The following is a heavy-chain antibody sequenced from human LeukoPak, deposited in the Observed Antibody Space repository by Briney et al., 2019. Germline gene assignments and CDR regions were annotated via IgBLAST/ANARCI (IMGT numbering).Heavy chain of an antibody. CDR3: ASKRWLQSSFDY. Sequence: GGSLRLSCAASGFTFSSYSMNWVRQAPGKGLEWVSSISSSSNYIYYADSVKGRVTISRDNAKNSLYLQMNSLRAEDTAVYYCASKRWLQSSFDYWGQGTLVTVSS. CDR2: ISSSSNYI. CDR1: GFTFSSYS. D-gene: IGHD5-24*01. V-gene: IGHV3-21*01. J-gene: IGHJ4*02.